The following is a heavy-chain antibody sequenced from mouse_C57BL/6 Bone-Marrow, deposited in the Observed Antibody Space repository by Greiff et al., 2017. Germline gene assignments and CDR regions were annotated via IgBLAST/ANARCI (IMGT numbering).Heavy chain of an antibody. CDR2: IYPGSGST. V-gene: IGHV1-55*01. CDR3: ATWGY. Sequence: QVQLQQPGAELVKPGASVKMSCKASGYTFTSYWITWVKQRPGQGLEWIGDIYPGSGSTNYNEKFKSKAPLTVDTSSSTASMQLSSLTSEDSAVYYYATWGYWGQGTTLTVSS. CDR1: GYTFTSYW. J-gene: IGHJ2*01.